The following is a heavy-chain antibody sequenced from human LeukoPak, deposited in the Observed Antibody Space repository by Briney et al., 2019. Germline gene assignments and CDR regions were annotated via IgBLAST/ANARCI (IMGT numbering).Heavy chain of an antibody. V-gene: IGHV4-34*01. D-gene: IGHD3-16*02. Sequence: SETLSLTCAVYGGSFSSYYWSWIRQPPGKGLEWIGEINHSGSTNYNPSLKSRVTVSVDTSKNQFSLKLSSVTAADTAVYYCARGRSDYVWGSYRYLDYWGQGTLVTVSS. J-gene: IGHJ4*02. CDR3: ARGRSDYVWGSYRYLDY. CDR2: INHSGST. CDR1: GGSFSSYY.